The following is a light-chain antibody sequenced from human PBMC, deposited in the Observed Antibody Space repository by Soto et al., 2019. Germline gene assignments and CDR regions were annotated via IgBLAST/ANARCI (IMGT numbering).Light chain of an antibody. Sequence: SYVLTQPPSVSVAPGQTAKIPCAGDNIDTKSMHWYQQRPGQAPVLVVHDDTDRAAGIPARFSGSKSGGTATLTISRVEAGDEADYYCQAWDSSTPNVVFGGGTKLTVL. V-gene: IGLV3-21*02. J-gene: IGLJ2*01. CDR2: DDT. CDR3: QAWDSSTPNVV. CDR1: NIDTKS.